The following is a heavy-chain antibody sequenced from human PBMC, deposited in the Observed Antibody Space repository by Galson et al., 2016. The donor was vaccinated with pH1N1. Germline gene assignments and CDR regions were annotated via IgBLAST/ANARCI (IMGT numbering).Heavy chain of an antibody. CDR3: AHSLYGDYVGWSDP. CDR1: GFSLSTSGVG. Sequence: PALVKPTQTLTLTCTFSGFSLSTSGVGVGWIRQPPGKALEWLALIYWNDDKRYSPSLKSRLTITKDTSKNQVVLTMTNMDPVDTATNYCAHSLYGDYVGWSDPWGQGTLVTVSS. CDR2: IYWNDDK. J-gene: IGHJ5*02. D-gene: IGHD4-17*01. V-gene: IGHV2-5*01.